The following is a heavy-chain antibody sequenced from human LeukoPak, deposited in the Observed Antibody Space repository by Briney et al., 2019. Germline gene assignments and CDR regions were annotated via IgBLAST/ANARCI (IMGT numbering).Heavy chain of an antibody. CDR2: INPSGGST. CDR1: GYTFTSYY. Sequence: WASVKVSCKASGYTFTSYYMHWVRQAPGQGLKWMGIINPSGGSTSYAQKFQGRVTMTRDMSTSTVYMELSSLRSEDTAVYYCAREAVRDGYYDYWGQGTLVTVSS. D-gene: IGHD5-24*01. J-gene: IGHJ4*02. V-gene: IGHV1-46*01. CDR3: AREAVRDGYYDY.